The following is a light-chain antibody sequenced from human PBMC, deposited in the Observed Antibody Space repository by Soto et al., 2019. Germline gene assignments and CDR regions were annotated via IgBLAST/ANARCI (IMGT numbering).Light chain of an antibody. Sequence: DLVMTQSPLSLPVTPGEPASISCRSSQSLLHSNGYNYLDWYLQKPGQSPQLLIYLGSNRASGVPDRFSGSGSGTDFTLKISRVEAEDVGVYYCMQALQTLGVTFGPGTKVDIK. CDR3: MQALQTLGVT. CDR1: QSLLHSNGYNY. V-gene: IGKV2-28*01. CDR2: LGS. J-gene: IGKJ3*01.